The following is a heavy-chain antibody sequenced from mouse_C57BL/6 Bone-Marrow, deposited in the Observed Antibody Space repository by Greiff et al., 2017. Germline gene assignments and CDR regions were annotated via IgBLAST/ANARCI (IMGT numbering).Heavy chain of an antibody. J-gene: IGHJ2*01. D-gene: IGHD4-1*01. CDR3: ARGGTVFDY. CDR2: IYPGDGDT. Sequence: VQLQQSGPELVKPGASVKISCKASGYAFSSSWMNWVKQRPGKGLVWIGRIYPGDGDTNYNGKFKGKATLTADKSSSTAYMQLSSLTSEDSAVYFCARGGTVFDYWGQGTTLTVSS. CDR1: GYAFSSSW. V-gene: IGHV1-82*01.